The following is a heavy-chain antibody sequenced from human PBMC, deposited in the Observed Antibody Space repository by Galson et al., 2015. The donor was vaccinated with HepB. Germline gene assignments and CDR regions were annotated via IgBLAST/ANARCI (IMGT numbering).Heavy chain of an antibody. CDR2: INSDGSST. J-gene: IGHJ4*02. D-gene: IGHD6-19*01. V-gene: IGHV3-74*01. Sequence: SLRLSCAASGFTFSSYWMHWVRQAPGKGLVWVSRINSDGSSTSYADSVKGRFTISRDNAKNTLYLQMNSLRAEDTAVYYCARVETSGWYVPGGVSEETPPDYWGQGTLVTVSS. CDR1: GFTFSSYW. CDR3: ARVETSGWYVPGGVSEETPPDY.